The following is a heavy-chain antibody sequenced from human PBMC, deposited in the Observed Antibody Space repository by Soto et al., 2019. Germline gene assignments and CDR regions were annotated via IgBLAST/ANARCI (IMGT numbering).Heavy chain of an antibody. D-gene: IGHD1-26*01. Sequence: SETLSLTCAVSGYSISSGYYWAWVRQPPGKGLEWIGSMYHSGSTFYNPSLKSRVTISVDTSKNQFSLKLTYVTAADTAVYDCGRKSGSYWGFFDFWGQGTLVTVSS. CDR1: GYSISSGYY. J-gene: IGHJ4*02. CDR3: GRKSGSYWGFFDF. V-gene: IGHV4-38-2*01. CDR2: MYHSGST.